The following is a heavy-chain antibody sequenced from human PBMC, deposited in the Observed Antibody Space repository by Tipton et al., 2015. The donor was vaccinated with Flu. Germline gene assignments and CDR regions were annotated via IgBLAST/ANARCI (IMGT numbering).Heavy chain of an antibody. J-gene: IGHJ5*02. Sequence: TLSLTCSVSGASIGSPYCWGWVRQPPGKGLEWIGNICPGSPYYNPSLKSRVTISVARSKNQFSLRLSSMTAADTAVYYCARRDYSNYVSDPKNWFDPWGQGTLVTVSS. D-gene: IGHD4-11*01. CDR1: GASIGSPYC. CDR2: ICPGSP. V-gene: IGHV4-38-2*01. CDR3: ARRDYSNYVSDPKNWFDP.